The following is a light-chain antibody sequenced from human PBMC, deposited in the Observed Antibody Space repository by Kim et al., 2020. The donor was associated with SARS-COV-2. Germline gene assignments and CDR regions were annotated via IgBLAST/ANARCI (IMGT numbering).Light chain of an antibody. J-gene: IGLJ1*01. CDR2: KDN. CDR1: TLPEKQ. Sequence: SPRPTARITCAEDTLPEKQTYWYQQKSGQAPLLVIYKDNERPSGIPGRFSGSSSGTTVTLTISGVQAEDDADYYCQSADGSGTYVFGTGTKVTVL. CDR3: QSADGSGTYV. V-gene: IGLV3-25*03.